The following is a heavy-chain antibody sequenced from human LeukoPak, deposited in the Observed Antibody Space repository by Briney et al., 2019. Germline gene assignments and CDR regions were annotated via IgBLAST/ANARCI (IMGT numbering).Heavy chain of an antibody. V-gene: IGHV3-23*01. J-gene: IGHJ5*02. CDR3: AREAITIFGVVRTQTTYGPHRFDP. CDR1: GFTFSSYG. CDR2: ITGRGEHI. Sequence: GGSLRLSCTASGFTFSSYGMNWVRQAPGKGLEWVSGITGRGEHIYYAGSVKGRFTISRDNSKNTLYLQMNSLSAEDTAVYYCAREAITIFGVVRTQTTYGPHRFDPWGQGTLVTVSS. D-gene: IGHD3-3*01.